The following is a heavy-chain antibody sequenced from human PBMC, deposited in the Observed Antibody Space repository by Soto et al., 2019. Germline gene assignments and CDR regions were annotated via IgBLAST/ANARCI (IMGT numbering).Heavy chain of an antibody. D-gene: IGHD6-6*01. V-gene: IGHV3-23*01. CDR2: VSGSGGST. CDR1: GFTFSSYA. J-gene: IGHJ2*01. Sequence: EVQMLESGGGLVQPGGSLRLSCAASGFTFSSYAMSWVRQAPGKGLEWVSAVSGSGGSTYHADSVKGRFTISRDNSKNTLYLQMNSLRADDTAVYYCAKGPLIAARPTYFDLWGRGTLVTVSS. CDR3: AKGPLIAARPTYFDL.